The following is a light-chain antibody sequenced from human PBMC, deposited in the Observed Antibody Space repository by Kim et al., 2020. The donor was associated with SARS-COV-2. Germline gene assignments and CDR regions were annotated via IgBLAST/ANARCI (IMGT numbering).Light chain of an antibody. CDR1: SSNLGSNR. J-gene: IGLJ3*02. CDR3: SAWDDSLRGRV. Sequence: QSVLTQPPSASGTPGQRVTISCSGSSSNLGSNRVYWYQQFPGVAPTLLIYNTNQGPSGVPERFSGSRSGTSASLTISGLRSEDEADYYCSAWDDSLRGRVFGGGTKLTVL. CDR2: NTN. V-gene: IGLV1-47*02.